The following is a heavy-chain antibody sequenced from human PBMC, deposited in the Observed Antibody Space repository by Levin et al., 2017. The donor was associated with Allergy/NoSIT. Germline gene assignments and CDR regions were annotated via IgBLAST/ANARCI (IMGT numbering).Heavy chain of an antibody. D-gene: IGHD2-21*01. J-gene: IGHJ4*02. CDR1: GFTFSSYA. CDR2: MRGSGGSGSGPVT. Sequence: PSETLSLTCAASGFTFSSYAMTWVRQAPGKGLEWVSCMRGSGGSGSGPVTFYGDSVKGRFTISRDNSKNTLYLQMNSLRVEDTAVYYCARGWNCADWGQGTLVTVSS. CDR3: ARGWNCAD. V-gene: IGHV3-23*01.